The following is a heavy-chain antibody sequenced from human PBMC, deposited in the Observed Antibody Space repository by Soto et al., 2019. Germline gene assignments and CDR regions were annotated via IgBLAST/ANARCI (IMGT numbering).Heavy chain of an antibody. CDR2: ISYDGSNK. J-gene: IGHJ2*01. CDR1: GFTFSSYA. Sequence: QVQLVESGGGVVQPGRSLRLSCAASGFTFSSYAMHWVRQAPGKGLEWVAVISYDGSNKYYADSVKGRFTISSDNSKNPLYLQMNSLRAEDTAVYYCARDPLWGTAMVLWYFDLWGRGTLVTVSS. V-gene: IGHV3-30-3*01. CDR3: ARDPLWGTAMVLWYFDL. D-gene: IGHD5-18*01.